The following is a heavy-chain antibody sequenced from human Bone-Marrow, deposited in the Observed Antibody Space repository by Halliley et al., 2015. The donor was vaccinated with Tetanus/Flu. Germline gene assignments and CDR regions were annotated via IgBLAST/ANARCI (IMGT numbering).Heavy chain of an antibody. Sequence: SLRLSCAASGFTFSSYGMHWVRQAPGKGLEWVAVISYTGNTKYYADSVKGRFTISRDNSKDTLYLQMNSLRAEDTAVYYCAKESRAVVTPGWYFDLWGRGTLVTVSS. V-gene: IGHV3-30*18. CDR3: AKESRAVVTPGWYFDL. CDR1: GFTFSSYG. J-gene: IGHJ2*01. CDR2: ISYTGNTK. D-gene: IGHD2-21*02.